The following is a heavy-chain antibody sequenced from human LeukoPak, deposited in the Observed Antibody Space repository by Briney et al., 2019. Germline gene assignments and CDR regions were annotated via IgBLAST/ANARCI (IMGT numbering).Heavy chain of an antibody. D-gene: IGHD6-19*01. J-gene: IGHJ5*02. CDR1: GGSISSYY. V-gene: IGHV4-59*01. CDR3: ARLRGATVAHNWFDP. CDR2: IYYSGSI. Sequence: PSETLSLTCTVSGGSISSYYWSWIRQSPGKGLEWIGYIYYSGSINYNPSLKSRVTISVDTSKNQFSLKLNSVTAADTAVYYCARLRGATVAHNWFDPWGQGTLVTVSS.